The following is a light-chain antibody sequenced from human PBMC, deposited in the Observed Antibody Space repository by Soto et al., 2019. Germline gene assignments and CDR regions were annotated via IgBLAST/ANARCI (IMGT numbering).Light chain of an antibody. J-gene: IGKJ1*01. V-gene: IGKV1-8*01. CDR2: AAS. CDR1: QGISSY. Sequence: AIRMTQSPSSLSASTGDRVTITCRASQGISSYLAWYQQKPGKAPKLLIYAASTLQSGVPSRFSGSGSGTDFTLTISRLQSEDFATYYCQQYYSYPHTFGQGTKVEIK. CDR3: QQYYSYPHT.